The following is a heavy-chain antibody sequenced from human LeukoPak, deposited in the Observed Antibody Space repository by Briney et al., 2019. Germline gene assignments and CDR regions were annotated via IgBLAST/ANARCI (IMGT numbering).Heavy chain of an antibody. CDR3: ARGPTTVTRAFDY. CDR1: GGSFIIYY. CDR2: IYTSGST. V-gene: IGHV4-4*07. Sequence: SEALSLTCTVSGGSFIIYYWSWIRQPAGKGLEWIGHIYTSGSTNYTPSLKSRVTMSVDTSKNQFSLHLSSVTAADTAVYYCARGPTTVTRAFDYWGQGTLVTVSS. J-gene: IGHJ4*02. D-gene: IGHD4-17*01.